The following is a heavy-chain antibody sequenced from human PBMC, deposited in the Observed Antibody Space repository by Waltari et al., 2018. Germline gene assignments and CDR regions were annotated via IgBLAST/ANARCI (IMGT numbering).Heavy chain of an antibody. CDR2: INHSGST. D-gene: IGHD4-4*01. J-gene: IGHJ4*02. CDR3: ARDRANYANFHY. V-gene: IGHV4-34*01. CDR1: GGSFSGYY. Sequence: QVQLQQWGAGLLKPSETLSLTCAVYGGSFSGYYWSWIRQPPGKGLEWIGEINHSGSTNYNPSLKSRVTMTTDTSTNTAYLEVTGLRSDDTAIYYCARDRANYANFHYWGQGTLVTVSS.